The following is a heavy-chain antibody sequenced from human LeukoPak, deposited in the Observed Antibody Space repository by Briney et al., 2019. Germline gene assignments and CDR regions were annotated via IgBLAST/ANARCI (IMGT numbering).Heavy chain of an antibody. CDR1: GYTFTGYY. CDR3: AREGYSGSYDFDY. J-gene: IGHJ4*02. D-gene: IGHD1-26*01. CDR2: INPNSGGT. V-gene: IGHV1-2*06. Sequence: ASVKVSCKASGYTFTGYYMHWVRQAPGQGLEWMGRINPNSGGTNYAQKFQGRITMTRDTSISTAYMELSRLRSDDTAVYYCAREGYSGSYDFDYWGQGTLVTVSS.